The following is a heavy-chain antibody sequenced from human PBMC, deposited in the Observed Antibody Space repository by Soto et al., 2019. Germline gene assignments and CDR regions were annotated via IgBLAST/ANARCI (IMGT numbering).Heavy chain of an antibody. CDR3: AKAVGEYLYFFNT. J-gene: IGHJ5*02. CDR1: GLTFSSYA. Sequence: EVQVLESGGGLIQPGGSLRISCGFSGLTFSSYAASWVRQAPGKGLEWVSGIAASGHNTYYVDSVEGRFTISRDNSNVTLFLQMNDLRAEDTAVYYCAKAVGEYLYFFNTWGQGILVTVSS. V-gene: IGHV3-23*01. D-gene: IGHD3-10*01. CDR2: IAASGHNT.